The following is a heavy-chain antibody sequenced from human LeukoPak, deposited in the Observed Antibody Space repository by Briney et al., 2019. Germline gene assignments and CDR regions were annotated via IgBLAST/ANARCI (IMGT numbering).Heavy chain of an antibody. CDR1: GGSLSGAY. V-gene: IGHV4-34*01. Sequence: SETLSLPCTVPGGSLSGAYWTWVRPPPGKGLEWIGEINHTGSINYNPSFKRRVTMSAETPKTEYSLNWTSVTAADTALYYCARGPVRLTRPYDYWGQGTLVTVSS. CDR2: INHTGSI. D-gene: IGHD2-21*02. J-gene: IGHJ4*02. CDR3: ARGPVRLTRPYDY.